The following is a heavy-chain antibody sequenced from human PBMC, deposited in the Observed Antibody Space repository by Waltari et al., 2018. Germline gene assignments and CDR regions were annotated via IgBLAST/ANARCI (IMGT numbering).Heavy chain of an antibody. D-gene: IGHD2-2*02. J-gene: IGHJ4*02. Sequence: QVNLVESGGGVVQPGGSLRLSCATSGFTFSNFGMHWVCQAPGQGLEWVALIWFDGSDKVYADAVRGRFTISRDNSARTLYLDMDSLRLDDTAMYYCAKDAFGNTYLDFWGQGTLVTVSS. CDR2: IWFDGSDK. V-gene: IGHV3-30*02. CDR1: GFTFSNFG. CDR3: AKDAFGNTYLDF.